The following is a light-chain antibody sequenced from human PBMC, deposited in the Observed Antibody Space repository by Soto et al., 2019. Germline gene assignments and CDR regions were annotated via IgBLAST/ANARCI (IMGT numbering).Light chain of an antibody. Sequence: QSALTQPPSVSGAPGQRVSISCTGSSSNIGARYVVYWYQQLPGTAPKLLVSGVNDRPSGVPGRFSGSTSGTSASLAITGLQAEDEADYYCQSYDSSLSGSVFGTGTKVTVL. CDR2: GVN. V-gene: IGLV1-40*01. CDR3: QSYDSSLSGSV. CDR1: SSNIGARYV. J-gene: IGLJ1*01.